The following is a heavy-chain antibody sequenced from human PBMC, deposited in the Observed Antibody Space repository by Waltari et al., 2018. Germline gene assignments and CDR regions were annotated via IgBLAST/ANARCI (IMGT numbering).Heavy chain of an antibody. D-gene: IGHD3-16*01. CDR2: SSGSGGST. V-gene: IGHV3-23*01. Sequence: EVQLLESGGALVQPGGSLRLSCVGAGFTFRDSALSLFRQAPGKGLEWVSASSGSGGSTYYADSVKGRFTISRDNSKNTLYLQMNSLRAEDTAVYYCAKADRRVGGAFDIWGQGTMVTVSS. CDR3: AKADRRVGGAFDI. J-gene: IGHJ3*02. CDR1: GFTFRDSA.